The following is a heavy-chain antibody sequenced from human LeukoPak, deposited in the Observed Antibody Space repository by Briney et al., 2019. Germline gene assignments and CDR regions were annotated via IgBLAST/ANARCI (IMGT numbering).Heavy chain of an antibody. Sequence: GGSLRLSCVASGFTFTNYLMRWVRQAPGKGLEWVSTISATGGSTYYADSVKGRFTISRDNSRNTLYLQMNSLRAEDTAVYYCTKASVVGVPPSIEPGPDYWGQGTLVTVSS. V-gene: IGHV3-23*01. J-gene: IGHJ4*02. D-gene: IGHD2-2*02. CDR2: ISATGGST. CDR3: TKASVVGVPPSIEPGPDY. CDR1: GFTFTNYL.